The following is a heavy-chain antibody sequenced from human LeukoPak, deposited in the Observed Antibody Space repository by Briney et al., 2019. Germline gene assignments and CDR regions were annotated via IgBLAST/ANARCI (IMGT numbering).Heavy chain of an antibody. D-gene: IGHD2-8*01. CDR1: GYSISSGYY. Sequence: PSETLSLTCAVSGYSISSGYYWGWIRQPPGKGLEWIGSIYHSGSTYCNPSLKSRVTISVGTSKNQFSLKLSSVTAADTAVYYCATYGVYASALDYWGQGTLVTVSS. CDR2: IYHSGST. CDR3: ATYGVYASALDY. J-gene: IGHJ4*02. V-gene: IGHV4-38-2*01.